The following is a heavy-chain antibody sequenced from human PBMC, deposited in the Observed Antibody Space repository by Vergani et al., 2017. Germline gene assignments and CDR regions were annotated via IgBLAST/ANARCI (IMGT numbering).Heavy chain of an antibody. Sequence: QVQLQQWGAGLLKPSETLSLTCAVYGGSFSGYYWSWIRQPPGKGLEWIGEINHSGSTNYNPSLKSRVTISVDTSKNQFSLKLSSVTAADTAVYYCARTRGIAAAVWFDPWGQGTLVTVSS. D-gene: IGHD6-13*01. J-gene: IGHJ5*02. CDR1: GGSFSGYY. CDR3: ARTRGIAAAVWFDP. V-gene: IGHV4-34*01. CDR2: INHSGST.